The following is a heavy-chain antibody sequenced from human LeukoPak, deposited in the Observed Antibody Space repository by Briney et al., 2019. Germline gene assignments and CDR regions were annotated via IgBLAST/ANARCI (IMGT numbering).Heavy chain of an antibody. CDR1: GGSISSYY. D-gene: IGHD4-23*01. Sequence: ETLSLTCTVSGGSISSYYWSWIRQPAGKGLEWIGRIYTSGSTNYNPSLKSRVTMSVDTSKNQFSLKLSSVTAADTAVYYCARVGSDYGGNWGGYYFDYWGQGTLVTVSS. J-gene: IGHJ4*02. CDR2: IYTSGST. V-gene: IGHV4-4*07. CDR3: ARVGSDYGGNWGGYYFDY.